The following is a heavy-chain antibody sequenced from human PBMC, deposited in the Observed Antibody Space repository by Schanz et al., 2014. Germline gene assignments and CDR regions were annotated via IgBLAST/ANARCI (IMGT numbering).Heavy chain of an antibody. V-gene: IGHV3-66*03. Sequence: EVQLLESGGGLVQPGGSLRLSCAASGFTVSNSYIHWVRQAPGKGLEWVSTIYSSGSTYYADSVEGRFTISRDNSKSMLFLEMSSLRVEDTAVYYCVREENYPSFLGYYYYMDVWGKGTSVTVSS. CDR2: IYSSGST. CDR3: VREENYPSFLGYYYYMDV. D-gene: IGHD3-10*01. CDR1: GFTVSNSY. J-gene: IGHJ6*03.